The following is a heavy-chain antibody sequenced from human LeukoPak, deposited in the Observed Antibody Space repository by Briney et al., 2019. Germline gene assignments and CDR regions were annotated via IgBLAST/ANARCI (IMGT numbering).Heavy chain of an antibody. CDR1: GFTFSSYG. Sequence: GGSLRLSCAASGFTFSSYGMHWVRQAPGKGLEWVAVISYDGSNKYYADSVKGRFTISRDNSKNTLYLQMNSLRAEDTAVYYCAKALASSSRDDAFDIWGQGTMVTVSS. CDR3: AKALASSSRDDAFDI. V-gene: IGHV3-30*18. J-gene: IGHJ3*02. CDR2: ISYDGSNK. D-gene: IGHD6-13*01.